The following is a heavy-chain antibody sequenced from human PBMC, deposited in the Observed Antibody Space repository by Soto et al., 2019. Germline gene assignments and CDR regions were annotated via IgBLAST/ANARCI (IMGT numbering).Heavy chain of an antibody. J-gene: IGHJ3*02. Sequence: QVQLVQSGAEVKQTGSSVKVSCKASRGAISSYAITWERQAPGQGLDWMGRVIPIYGTPNYAQKFQGRLSLTVDAYKSTAYLELSGLRFEDTSVYFLSSAGSSELNGVAFDIWGHGTMVTVSS. CDR1: RGAISSYA. V-gene: IGHV1-69*18. CDR3: SSAGSSELNGVAFDI. D-gene: IGHD1-26*01. CDR2: VIPIYGTP.